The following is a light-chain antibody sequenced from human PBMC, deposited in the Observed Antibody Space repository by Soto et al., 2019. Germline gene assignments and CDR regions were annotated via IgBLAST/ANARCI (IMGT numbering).Light chain of an antibody. Sequence: QSVLTQSPSTSATPGQWVSISCSGGGSNIGTFYVSWYQHVPGTAPRLLIYANNQRPSGVPDRFSGSKSGTSASLAISGLRSEDEAYYYCTAWDDNLNAVVFGGGTKVTVL. J-gene: IGLJ2*01. CDR1: GSNIGTFY. V-gene: IGLV1-47*02. CDR3: TAWDDNLNAVV. CDR2: ANN.